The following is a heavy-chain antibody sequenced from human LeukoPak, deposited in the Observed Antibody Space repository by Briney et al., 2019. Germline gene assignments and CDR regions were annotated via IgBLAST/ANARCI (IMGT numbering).Heavy chain of an antibody. V-gene: IGHV3-48*03. CDR2: IGLCGSNI. J-gene: IGHJ4*02. CDR3: ARDAGSSVRGIFDY. D-gene: IGHD2-2*01. Sequence: GGSLRLSCAVSGFTFSSYEMTWVRQAPGKGLEWVSYIGLCGSNIYYADSVRGRFTISRDNAKNSLYLQMNSLRAEDTAVYYCARDAGSSVRGIFDYWGQGTLVTVSS. CDR1: GFTFSSYE.